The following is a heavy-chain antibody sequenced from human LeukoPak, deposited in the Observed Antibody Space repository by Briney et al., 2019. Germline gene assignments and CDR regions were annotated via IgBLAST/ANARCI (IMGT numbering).Heavy chain of an antibody. J-gene: IGHJ4*02. D-gene: IGHD3-22*01. V-gene: IGHV1-2*02. CDR3: ARDGIPYYYDSSGNLFFDY. Sequence: AASVKVSCKASGYTFTSYYMHWVRQAPGQGLEWVGWINPNSGATKYSQNFQGRVAMTRDTSITTAYMELSRLRSDDTALYYCARDGIPYYYDSSGNLFFDYWGQGTLVTVSS. CDR1: GYTFTSYY. CDR2: INPNSGAT.